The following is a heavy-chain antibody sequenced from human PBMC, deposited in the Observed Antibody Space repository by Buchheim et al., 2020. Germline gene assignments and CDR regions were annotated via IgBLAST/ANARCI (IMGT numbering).Heavy chain of an antibody. CDR3: ARRQPSGSWFDP. CDR1: GFTVSSDS. Sequence: EVQLVESGGGLVQPGGSLRLSCAVSGFTVSSDSMSWVRPAPGKGLEWVSAIYGGGATYYTNSVKGRFNISRDSSKNTLYLQMNRLRVEDTAMYYCARRQPSGSWFDPWGQGTL. CDR2: IYGGGAT. D-gene: IGHD3-22*01. V-gene: IGHV3-66*01. J-gene: IGHJ5*02.